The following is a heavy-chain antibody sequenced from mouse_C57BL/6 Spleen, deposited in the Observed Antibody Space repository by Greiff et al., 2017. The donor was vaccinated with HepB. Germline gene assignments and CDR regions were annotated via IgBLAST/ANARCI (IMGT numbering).Heavy chain of an antibody. CDR1: GFTFSDAW. D-gene: IGHD1-2*01. V-gene: IGHV6-6*01. Sequence: EVKLVESGGGLVQPGGSMKLSCAASGFTFSDAWMDWVRQSPEKGLEWVAEIRNKANNHATYYAESVKGRFTISRDDSKSSVYLQMNSLRAEDTGIYYCTRRDTTAYYFDYWGQGTTLTVSS. J-gene: IGHJ2*01. CDR3: TRRDTTAYYFDY. CDR2: IRNKANNHAT.